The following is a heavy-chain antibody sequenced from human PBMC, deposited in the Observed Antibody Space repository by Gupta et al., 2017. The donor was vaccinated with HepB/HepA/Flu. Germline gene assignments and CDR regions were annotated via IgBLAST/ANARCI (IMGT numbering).Heavy chain of an antibody. V-gene: IGHV3-33*01. D-gene: IGHD2-15*01. Sequence: QVQMVESGGGVVQTGRSLRLSCAASGFTFSSYGMHWVRQAPGKGLEWVAVIWYDGKNKYYVDSGKGRFTISRDNSKNTLYLQMNSLRVEDSAVYHCARGAFSGGSCYEDAFDIWGQGTMVTVSS. CDR2: IWYDGKNK. J-gene: IGHJ3*02. CDR3: ARGAFSGGSCYEDAFDI. CDR1: GFTFSSYG.